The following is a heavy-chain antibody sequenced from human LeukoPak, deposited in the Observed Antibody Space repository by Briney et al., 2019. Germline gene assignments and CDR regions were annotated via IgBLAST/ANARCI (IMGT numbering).Heavy chain of an antibody. J-gene: IGHJ4*02. D-gene: IGHD6-13*01. V-gene: IGHV4-59*01. Sequence: SEPLSLTCTVSGGSINSYYWNWIRQPPGQGLEWIGFIYSSGSTNYNPPLKSRVAISVDTSKNHFSLKLSSVTAADTAVYYCARGGSSSWRIGYYFDYWGQGTLVTVSS. CDR2: IYSSGST. CDR3: ARGGSSSWRIGYYFDY. CDR1: GGSINSYY.